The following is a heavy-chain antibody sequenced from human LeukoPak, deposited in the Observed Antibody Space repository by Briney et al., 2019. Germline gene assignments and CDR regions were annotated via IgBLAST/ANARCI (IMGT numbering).Heavy chain of an antibody. J-gene: IGHJ6*02. CDR2: ISYDGSNK. Sequence: GGSLRLSCAASGFTFSSYAISWVRQAPGKGLEWVAVISYDGSNKYYADSVKGRFTISRDNSKNTLYLQMNSLRAEDTAVYYCARLGTCSGGSCLFPNYYYYGMDVWGQGTTVTVSS. CDR1: GFTFSSYA. V-gene: IGHV3-30*14. D-gene: IGHD2-15*01. CDR3: ARLGTCSGGSCLFPNYYYYGMDV.